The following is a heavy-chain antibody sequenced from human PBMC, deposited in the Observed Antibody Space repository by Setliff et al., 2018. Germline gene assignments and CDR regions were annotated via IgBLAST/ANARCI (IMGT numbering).Heavy chain of an antibody. Sequence: ASVKVSCKASGYTFSSYAMGWMRQAPGQRLEWMGWTNTNTGNPSYAQDLTGRLVFSLHPSVSTAYLRISSLKAEDSAVYYCARASRFGTTVWKGDYYIDVWGKGTTVTVSS. CDR1: GYTFSSYA. J-gene: IGHJ6*03. CDR3: ARASRFGTTVWKGDYYIDV. V-gene: IGHV7-4-1*02. D-gene: IGHD4-4*01. CDR2: TNTNTGNP.